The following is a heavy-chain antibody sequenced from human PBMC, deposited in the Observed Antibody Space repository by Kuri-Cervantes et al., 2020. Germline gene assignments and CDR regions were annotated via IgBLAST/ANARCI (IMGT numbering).Heavy chain of an antibody. CDR2: IKQDGSEK. CDR3: AREAEAYYVFWSDHTAYYMDV. D-gene: IGHD3-3*01. V-gene: IGHV3-7*01. J-gene: IGHJ6*03. CDR1: AFIISDYW. Sequence: GGSLRLSCAASAFIISDYWMHWVRQTPGKGLEWVANIKQDGSEKYYVDSVKGRFTISRDNAKNPRYLQMNSLRAEDTAVYYCAREAEAYYVFWSDHTAYYMDVWGKGTTVTVSS.